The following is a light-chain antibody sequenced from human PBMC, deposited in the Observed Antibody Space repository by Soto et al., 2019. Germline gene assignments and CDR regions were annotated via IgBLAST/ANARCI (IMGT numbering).Light chain of an antibody. V-gene: IGKV3-11*01. CDR1: QSVSSY. Sequence: EIVLTHSPATLSLSPCERAALSGRASQSVSSYLAWYQQKPGQAPRLLIYDASNRATGIPARFSGSGSGTDFTLTISSLQSEDFGVYYCQQYNNWPRATFGGGTKVDI. CDR3: QQYNNWPRAT. CDR2: DAS. J-gene: IGKJ4*01.